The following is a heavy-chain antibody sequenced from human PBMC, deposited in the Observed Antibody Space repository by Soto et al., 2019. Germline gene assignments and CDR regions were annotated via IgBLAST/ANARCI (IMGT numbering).Heavy chain of an antibody. Sequence: PGGCLRLSFTASGFNFGDYAMSWFRQAPGKGLEWVGFIRSKAYGGTTEYAASVKGRFTISRDDSKSIAYLQMNSLKTEDTAVYYCTREVTMILSWFDPRGQGTLVTVSS. J-gene: IGHJ5*02. CDR3: TREVTMILSWFDP. CDR1: GFNFGDYA. D-gene: IGHD3-22*01. CDR2: IRSKAYGGTT. V-gene: IGHV3-49*03.